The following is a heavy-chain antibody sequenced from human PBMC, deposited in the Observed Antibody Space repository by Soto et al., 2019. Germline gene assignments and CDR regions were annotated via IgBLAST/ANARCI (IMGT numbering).Heavy chain of an antibody. D-gene: IGHD5-18*01. CDR1: GGSISSYY. CDR2: IYYSGST. CDR3: ARHGYSYGDFDY. Sequence: QVQLQESGPGLVKPSETLSLTCTVSGGSISSYYWSWIRQPPGKGLEWIGYIYYSGSTNYNPSLKSRVTISVDTSKNQFSLKLSSVTAADTAVYYCARHGYSYGDFDYWGQGTLVTVSS. V-gene: IGHV4-59*08. J-gene: IGHJ4*02.